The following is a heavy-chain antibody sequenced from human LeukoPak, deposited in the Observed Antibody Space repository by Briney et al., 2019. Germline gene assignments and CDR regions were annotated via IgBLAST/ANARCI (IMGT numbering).Heavy chain of an antibody. V-gene: IGHV3-23*01. Sequence: GGSLRLSCAASGFTFPNYVMSWVRQAPGKGLEWVSGISGSGDNTYYADSVKGRFTISRDNSKNTLYLQMNSLRAEDAAVYYCALRIIGVRGVIIMWSNYYYYMDVWGKGTTVTVSS. CDR2: ISGSGDNT. J-gene: IGHJ6*03. D-gene: IGHD3-10*01. CDR3: ALRIIGVRGVIIMWSNYYYYMDV. CDR1: GFTFPNYV.